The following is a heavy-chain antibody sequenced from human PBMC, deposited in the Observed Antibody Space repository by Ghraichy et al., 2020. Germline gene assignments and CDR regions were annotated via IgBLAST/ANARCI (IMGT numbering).Heavy chain of an antibody. CDR1: GYTFTSYY. CDR3: AHGREGNRKDYYYYYGMDV. D-gene: IGHD1-14*01. J-gene: IGHJ6*02. Sequence: ASVKVSCKASGYTFTSYYMHWVRQAPGQGLEWMGIINPSGGSTSYAQKFQGRVTMTRDTSTSTVYMELSSLRSEDTAVYYCAHGREGNRKDYYYYYGMDVWGQGTTVTVSS. CDR2: INPSGGST. V-gene: IGHV1-46*01.